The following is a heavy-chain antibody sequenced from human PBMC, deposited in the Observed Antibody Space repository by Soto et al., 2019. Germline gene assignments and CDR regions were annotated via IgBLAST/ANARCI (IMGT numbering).Heavy chain of an antibody. V-gene: IGHV3-33*01. CDR3: ARGSSSRKSLFDYYYYMDV. D-gene: IGHD6-6*01. J-gene: IGHJ6*03. CDR2: IWYDGSNK. Sequence: GGSLRLSCAASGFTFSSYGMHWVRQAPGKGLEWVAVIWYDGSNKYYADSVKGRFTISRDNSKNTLYLQMNSLRAEDTAVYYCARGSSSRKSLFDYYYYMDVWGKGTTVTVSS. CDR1: GFTFSSYG.